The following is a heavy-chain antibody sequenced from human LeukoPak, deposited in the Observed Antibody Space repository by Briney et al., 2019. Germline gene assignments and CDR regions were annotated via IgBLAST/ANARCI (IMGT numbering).Heavy chain of an antibody. CDR3: ARPLTYYYDSSVAFDI. J-gene: IGHJ3*02. CDR1: GYTFTSYY. Sequence: ASVKASCKASGYTFTSYYMHWVRQAPGQGLDWMGMINPSGGSTSYAQKFQGRVTMTRDTSTSTVYMELSSLRSEDTAVYYCARPLTYYYDSSVAFDIWGQGTMVTVSS. CDR2: INPSGGST. D-gene: IGHD3-22*01. V-gene: IGHV1-46*01.